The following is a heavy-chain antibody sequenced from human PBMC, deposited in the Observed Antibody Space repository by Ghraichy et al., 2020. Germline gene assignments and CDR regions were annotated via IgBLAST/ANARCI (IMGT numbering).Heavy chain of an antibody. Sequence: GGSLRLSCAASGFTFSSYWMSWVRQAPGKGLEWVANIKQDGSEKYYVDSVKGRFTISRDNAKNSLYLQMYSLRAEDTAVYYCARVRAMVAYDAFDIWGQGTMVTVSS. CDR1: GFTFSSYW. D-gene: IGHD5-18*01. CDR2: IKQDGSEK. J-gene: IGHJ3*02. CDR3: ARVRAMVAYDAFDI. V-gene: IGHV3-7*01.